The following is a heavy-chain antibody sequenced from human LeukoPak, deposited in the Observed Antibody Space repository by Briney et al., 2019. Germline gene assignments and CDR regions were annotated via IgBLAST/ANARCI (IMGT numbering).Heavy chain of an antibody. CDR2: ISPDGSTT. J-gene: IGHJ2*01. Sequence: GRSLRLSCVSSGFPFSRYWMNWVRQAPGKGLEWVSRISPDGSTTTYADSVEGRFTISRDNAKDTLYLQMNSLGADDTSVYCCARDPGTTYRDWYFDLWGPGTLVTVCS. V-gene: IGHV3-74*01. CDR3: ARDPGTTYRDWYFDL. CDR1: GFPFSRYW. D-gene: IGHD2/OR15-2a*01.